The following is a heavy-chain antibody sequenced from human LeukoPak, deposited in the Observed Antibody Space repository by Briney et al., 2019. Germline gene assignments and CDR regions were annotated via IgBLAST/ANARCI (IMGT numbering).Heavy chain of an antibody. CDR3: ASHYYDSAHFDY. J-gene: IGHJ4*02. CDR1: GGSISSYY. V-gene: IGHV4-59*01. D-gene: IGHD3-22*01. CDR2: IYYSVST. Sequence: SETLSLTCTVSGGSISSYYWSWIRQPPGKGLERIGYIYYSVSTNYNPSLKSRVTISIDTSKNQFSLKLSSVTAADTAVYYCASHYYDSAHFDYWGQGTLVTVSS.